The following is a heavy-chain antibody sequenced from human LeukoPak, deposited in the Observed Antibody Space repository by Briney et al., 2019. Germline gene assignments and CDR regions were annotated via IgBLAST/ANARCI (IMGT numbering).Heavy chain of an antibody. CDR3: ARGGVYMSAAWYRRDYYNMDV. J-gene: IGHJ6*03. D-gene: IGHD6-13*01. V-gene: IGHV4-34*01. CDR2: INLRGST. CDR1: GGSFSGYY. Sequence: PSETLSLXCAVYGGSFSGYYWTWIRQSASKGLEWLGEINLRGSTTYHPSHKSRVSLSLDPSKSQVSLRLHSVTAADTAVYYCARGGVYMSAAWYRRDYYNMDVWGTGTAVTVSS.